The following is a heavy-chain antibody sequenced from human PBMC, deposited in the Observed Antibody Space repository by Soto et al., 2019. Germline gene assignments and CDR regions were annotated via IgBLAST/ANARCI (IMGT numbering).Heavy chain of an antibody. Sequence: GGSLRLSCAASGFTFSSYAMSWVRQAPGKGLEWVSAISGSGGSTYYADSVKGRFTISRDNSKNTLYLQMNSLRAEDTAVYYCAKDLGQDIVVVPAALNFDYWGQGTLVTVSS. CDR2: ISGSGGST. CDR1: GFTFSSYA. CDR3: AKDLGQDIVVVPAALNFDY. J-gene: IGHJ4*02. V-gene: IGHV3-23*01. D-gene: IGHD2-2*01.